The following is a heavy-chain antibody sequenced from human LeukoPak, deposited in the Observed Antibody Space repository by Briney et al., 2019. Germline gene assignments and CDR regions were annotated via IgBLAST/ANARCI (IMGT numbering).Heavy chain of an antibody. Sequence: ASVKVSCKASGYTFTNYGMNWVRQAPGQGLEWMGWINTNTGNPTYAQGFTGRFVFSLDTPVSTAYLQIGSLKAEDTAVYYCARGETTVTIVHWGQGTLVTVSS. CDR1: GYTFTNYG. V-gene: IGHV7-4-1*01. CDR2: INTNTGNP. J-gene: IGHJ4*02. CDR3: ARGETTVTIVH. D-gene: IGHD4-17*01.